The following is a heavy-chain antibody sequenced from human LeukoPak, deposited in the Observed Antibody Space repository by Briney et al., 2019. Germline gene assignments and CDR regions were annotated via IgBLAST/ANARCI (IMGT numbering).Heavy chain of an antibody. V-gene: IGHV4-59*01. CDR2: IYFSGST. Sequence: SETLSLTCTASGGSITRYYWSWIRQPPGNGLECMGYIYFSGSTTYNPPLKSRVTTSVNTSKKQCFLKLTAVTPAETAVYYCARTPRGIAVDGTERWFDPWGQGTLVTVSS. CDR1: GGSITRYY. D-gene: IGHD6-19*01. CDR3: ARTPRGIAVDGTERWFDP. J-gene: IGHJ5*02.